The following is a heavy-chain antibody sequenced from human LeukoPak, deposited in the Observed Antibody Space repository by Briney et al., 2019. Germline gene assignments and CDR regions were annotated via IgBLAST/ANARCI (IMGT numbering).Heavy chain of an antibody. CDR3: ARDLSQAGYSYGYGEIDY. J-gene: IGHJ4*02. Sequence: TGGSLRLSCAASGFTFSSYSMNWVRQAPGKGLEWVSSISSSSSYIYYADSVKGRFTISRDNAKNSLYLQMNSLRAEDTAVYYCARDLSQAGYSYGYGEIDYWGQGTLVTVSS. V-gene: IGHV3-21*01. D-gene: IGHD5-18*01. CDR2: ISSSSSYI. CDR1: GFTFSSYS.